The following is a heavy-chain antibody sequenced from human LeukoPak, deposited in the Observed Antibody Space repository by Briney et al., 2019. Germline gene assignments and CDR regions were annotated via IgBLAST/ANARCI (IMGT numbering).Heavy chain of an antibody. J-gene: IGHJ4*02. CDR3: ARASSGWYGNFDY. D-gene: IGHD6-19*01. CDR1: GFTFSSYS. Sequence: GGSLRLSCAASGFTFSSYSMNWVRQAPGKGLEWVSSISSSSSYIYYADSVKGRFTISRDNAENSLYLQMNSLRAEDTAVYYCARASSGWYGNFDYWGQGTLVTVSS. CDR2: ISSSSSYI. V-gene: IGHV3-21*01.